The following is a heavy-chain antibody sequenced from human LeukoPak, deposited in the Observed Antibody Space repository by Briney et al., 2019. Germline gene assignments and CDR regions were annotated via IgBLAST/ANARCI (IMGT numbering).Heavy chain of an antibody. J-gene: IGHJ4*02. V-gene: IGHV4-59*01. CDR3: ARWSTVKFDY. D-gene: IGHD4-17*01. Sequence: SETLSLTCSVSGGSISSYYWSWIRQPPGKGLEWIGYIYYSGNTNYNPSLKSRVTISVDTSKNQFSLKLSSVTAADTAVYYCARWSTVKFDYWGQGTLVTVSS. CDR2: IYYSGNT. CDR1: GGSISSYY.